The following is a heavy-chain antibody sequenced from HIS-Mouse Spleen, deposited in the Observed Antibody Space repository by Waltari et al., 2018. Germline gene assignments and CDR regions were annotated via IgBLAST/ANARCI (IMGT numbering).Heavy chain of an antibody. CDR2: IDWDDDK. Sequence: QVTLRVSGPALVTPTQTVTLTCTVYGFSLSTSGMSVSWSRQPPGKALEWLARIDWDDDKYYSTSLKTRLTISKDTSKNQVVLTMTNMDPVDTATYYCARIAEGYSSGWYAFDYWGQGTLVTVSS. CDR3: ARIAEGYSSGWYAFDY. CDR1: GFSLSTSGMS. J-gene: IGHJ4*02. D-gene: IGHD6-19*01. V-gene: IGHV2-70*15.